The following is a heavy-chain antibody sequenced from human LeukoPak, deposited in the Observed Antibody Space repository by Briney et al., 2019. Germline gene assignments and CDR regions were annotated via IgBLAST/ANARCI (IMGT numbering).Heavy chain of an antibody. CDR2: IYHSGST. V-gene: IGHV4-38-2*01. D-gene: IGHD3-3*01. CDR1: GYSISSGYY. J-gene: IGHJ4*02. CDR3: AGSYYDFWSGPRN. Sequence: SETLSLTWAVYGYSISSGYYWGWIRQPPGKGLEGIGSIYHSGSTYYNPSLKSRVTISVDTSKNQFSLKLSSVTAADTAVYYCAGSYYDFWSGPRNWGQGTLVTVSS.